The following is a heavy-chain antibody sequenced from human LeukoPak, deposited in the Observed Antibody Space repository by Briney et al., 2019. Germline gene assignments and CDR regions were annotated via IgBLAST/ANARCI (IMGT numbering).Heavy chain of an antibody. D-gene: IGHD4-17*01. Sequence: PGWSLRLSCAASGFTFSSYGMHWVRQAPGKGLEWEAVISYDRSDKYYADSVKGRFTISRDNSKNTLYLQMNSLRAEDTAVYYCAPGGDYTFFDYWGQGTLVTVSS. J-gene: IGHJ4*02. CDR1: GFTFSSYG. CDR3: APGGDYTFFDY. CDR2: ISYDRSDK. V-gene: IGHV3-30*03.